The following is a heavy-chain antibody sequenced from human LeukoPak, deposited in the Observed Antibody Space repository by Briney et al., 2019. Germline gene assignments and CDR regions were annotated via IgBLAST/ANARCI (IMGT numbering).Heavy chain of an antibody. V-gene: IGHV4-4*02. J-gene: IGHJ4*02. CDR2: IYHSGST. CDR1: GGSISSSNW. D-gene: IGHD3-3*01. Sequence: PSGTLSLTCAVSGGSISSSNWWSWVRQPPGKGLEWIGEIYHSGSTNYNPSLKSRATISVDKSKNQFSLKLSSVTAADTAVYYCARDGVSGYYYDYWGQGTLVTVSS. CDR3: ARDGVSGYYYDY.